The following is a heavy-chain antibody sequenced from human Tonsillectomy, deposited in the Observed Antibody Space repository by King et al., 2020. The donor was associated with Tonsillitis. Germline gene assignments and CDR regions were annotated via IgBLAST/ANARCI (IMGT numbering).Heavy chain of an antibody. CDR1: GFTFDDYA. V-gene: IGHV3-9*01. J-gene: IGHJ6*02. CDR2: ISWNSGSI. CDR3: AKDSGRAARTTGTRGYDDGRDV. D-gene: IGHD2-15*01. Sequence: VQLVASGGGLVPPGRSLRLSCAASGFTFDDYAMPWVRQAPGKGLEWVSGISWNSGSIGYADSVKGRFTISRDNAKNSLYLQMNSLRAADTALYYWAKDSGRAARTTGTRGYDDGRDVWGQGTTGTGS.